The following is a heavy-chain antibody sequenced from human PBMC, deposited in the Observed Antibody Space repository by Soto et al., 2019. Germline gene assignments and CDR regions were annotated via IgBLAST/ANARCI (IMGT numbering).Heavy chain of an antibody. V-gene: IGHV4-59*01. J-gene: IGHJ4*02. CDR3: ARVGGVASRTFDY. CDR1: GGSISPFY. CDR2: LYYSGNT. Sequence: SETLSLTCTVSGGSISPFYWSWVRQPPGKGLEWIGYLYYSGNTNYNPSLKSRVTISVDASKNQVSLRLTSVTAADTAVYYCARVGGVASRTFDYWGRGTVVTVCS. D-gene: IGHD3-16*01.